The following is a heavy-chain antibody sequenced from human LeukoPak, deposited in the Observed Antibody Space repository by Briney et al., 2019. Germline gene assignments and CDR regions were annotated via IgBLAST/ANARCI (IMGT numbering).Heavy chain of an antibody. D-gene: IGHD1-1*01. CDR3: AKAGTTGILHWFDP. CDR2: IYHSGGS. CDR1: GYSISNDYY. Sequence: PSETLSLTCVVSGYSISNDYYWGWIRQPPGKGLEWIGNIYHSGGSYYNPSLKSRFTILVATSKNQLSLKLSSVTAPDPAVSYCAKAGTTGILHWFDPWGQGNLVTVSS. J-gene: IGHJ5*02. V-gene: IGHV4-38-2*01.